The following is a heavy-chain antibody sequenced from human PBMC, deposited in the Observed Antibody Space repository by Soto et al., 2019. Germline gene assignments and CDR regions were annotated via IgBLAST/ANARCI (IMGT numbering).Heavy chain of an antibody. CDR1: GGSVSSCSYY. CDR2: IYYSGST. J-gene: IGHJ4*02. Sequence: SETLSLTCTVSGGSVSSCSYYWSWIRQPPGKGLEWIGYIYYSGSTNYNPSLKSRVTISVDTSKNQFSLKLSSVTAADTAVYYCARHPLYYDSSGFKNFDYWGQGTLVTVSS. CDR3: ARHPLYYDSSGFKNFDY. D-gene: IGHD3-22*01. V-gene: IGHV4-61*01.